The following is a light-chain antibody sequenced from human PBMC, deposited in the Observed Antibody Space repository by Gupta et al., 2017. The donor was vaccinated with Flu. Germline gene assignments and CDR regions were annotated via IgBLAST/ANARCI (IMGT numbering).Light chain of an antibody. Sequence: DIVMTQSPHSLPVSLGQRATLHCQSSQSRLKSTNNKNHLDWYQQKPRQPPKLVIYWAATRESGAPGGFSGRGAGTDFTLTISSLQAEDVAVYYWQQDYNSWTFGQGTKVEIK. CDR2: WAA. J-gene: IGKJ1*01. CDR1: QSRLKSTNNKNH. V-gene: IGKV4-1*01. CDR3: QQDYNSWT.